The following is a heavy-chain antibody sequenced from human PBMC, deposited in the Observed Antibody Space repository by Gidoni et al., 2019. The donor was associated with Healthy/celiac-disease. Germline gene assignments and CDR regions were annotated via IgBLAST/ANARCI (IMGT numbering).Heavy chain of an antibody. D-gene: IGHD6-13*01. J-gene: IGHJ4*02. Sequence: QVQLVESGGGVVQPGRSLRLSCAASGFTFSSYAMHWVRQAPGKGLEWVAVISYDGSNKYYADSVKGRFTISRDNSKNTLYLQMNSLRAGDTAVYYCARDPGQLVLTRFDYWGQGTLVTVSS. CDR1: GFTFSSYA. CDR2: ISYDGSNK. V-gene: IGHV3-30-3*01. CDR3: ARDPGQLVLTRFDY.